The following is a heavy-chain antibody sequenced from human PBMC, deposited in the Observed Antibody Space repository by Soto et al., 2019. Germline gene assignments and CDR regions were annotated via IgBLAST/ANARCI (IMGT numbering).Heavy chain of an antibody. V-gene: IGHV3-7*01. Sequence: PGGSLRLSCAASGFTFSSYWMSWVRQAPGKGLEWVANIKQDGSEKYYVDSVKGRFTISRDNAKNSLYLQMNSLRAEDTAVYYCAREFRYCTNGVCYSDYWGQGTLVTVSS. D-gene: IGHD2-8*01. J-gene: IGHJ4*02. CDR1: GFTFSSYW. CDR2: IKQDGSEK. CDR3: AREFRYCTNGVCYSDY.